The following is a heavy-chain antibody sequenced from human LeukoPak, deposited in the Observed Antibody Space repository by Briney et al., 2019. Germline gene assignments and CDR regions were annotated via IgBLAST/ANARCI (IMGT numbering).Heavy chain of an antibody. CDR3: ARQTGSGLFILP. CDR2: IYTSGST. V-gene: IGHV4-61*02. D-gene: IGHD3/OR15-3a*01. Sequence: SETLSLTCTVSGGSISSGSYYWSWIRQPAGKGLEWIGRIYTSGSTNYNPSLKSRVTISVDTSKNQFSLRLTSVTVADTAVYYCARQTGSGLFILPGGQGTLVTVSS. CDR1: GGSISSGSYY. J-gene: IGHJ4*02.